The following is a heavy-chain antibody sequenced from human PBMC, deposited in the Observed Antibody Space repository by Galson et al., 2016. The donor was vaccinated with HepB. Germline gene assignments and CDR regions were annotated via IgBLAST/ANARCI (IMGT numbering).Heavy chain of an antibody. V-gene: IGHV1-69*13. Sequence: SVKVSCKASGGTFSSYTISWVRQAPGQGLEWMGGIIPISRTVKYAQTFQGRVTITADESTNTAYMELSSLRTEDTALYYRARVGAYVWGTYRSPRAFDIWGQGTMVTVS. D-gene: IGHD3-16*02. CDR1: GGTFSSYT. CDR2: IIPISRTV. J-gene: IGHJ3*02. CDR3: ARVGAYVWGTYRSPRAFDI.